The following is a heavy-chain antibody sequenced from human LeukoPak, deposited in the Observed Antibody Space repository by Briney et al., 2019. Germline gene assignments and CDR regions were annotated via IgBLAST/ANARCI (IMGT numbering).Heavy chain of an antibody. D-gene: IGHD3-3*01. CDR1: GFTFSSYA. Sequence: GSLRLSCAASGFTFSSYAMSWVRQAPGKGLEWIGEINHSGSTNYNPSLKSRVTISVDTSKNQFSLKLSSVTAADTAVYYCARAQRPYYDFWSGYYDLWGQGTLVTVSS. CDR3: ARAQRPYYDFWSGYYDL. J-gene: IGHJ4*02. V-gene: IGHV4-34*01. CDR2: INHSGST.